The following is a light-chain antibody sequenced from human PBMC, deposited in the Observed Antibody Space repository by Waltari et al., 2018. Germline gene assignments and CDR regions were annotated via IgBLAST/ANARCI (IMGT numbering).Light chain of an antibody. CDR3: SSYTEISTVV. CDR1: RGAVGGYTY. J-gene: IGLJ3*02. CDR2: DVT. V-gene: IGLV2-14*03. Sequence: QSALTQPASVSGSPGQSITISCTGTRGAVGGYTYVSWYQLHPGKAPKLVIYDVTNRPSGVSSRFSGSKSGNTASLTISGLQAEDEADYYCSSYTEISTVVFGGGTKLTVL.